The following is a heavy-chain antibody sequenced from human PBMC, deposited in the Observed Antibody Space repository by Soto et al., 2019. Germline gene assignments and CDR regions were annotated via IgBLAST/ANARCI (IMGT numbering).Heavy chain of an antibody. CDR2: ISYDERNI. V-gene: IGHV3-30*04. CDR3: ARYSWGFDC. D-gene: IGHD2-15*01. Sequence: QVELVESGGGVVQPGTSLRLSCAASGFIFRNYAMHWVRQAPGKGLECVADISYDERNIHYPDSVRGRFTISRDNSKNKWCLQMYNLRPEDTAVYYCARYSWGFDCWGQGTLVTVSS. CDR1: GFIFRNYA. J-gene: IGHJ4*02.